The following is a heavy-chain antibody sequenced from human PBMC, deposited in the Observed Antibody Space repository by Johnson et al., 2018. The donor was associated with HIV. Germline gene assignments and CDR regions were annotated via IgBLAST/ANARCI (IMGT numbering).Heavy chain of an antibody. J-gene: IGHJ3*02. CDR2: IGTAGDT. Sequence: VQLVESGGGVVQPGGSLRLSCAASGFTFSSYAMHWVRQATGKCLEWVSAIGTAGDTSYPGSVKGRFTISRENAKNSLYLQMNSLRAEDTAVYCCAKGGQWELLAAFDIWGQGTMVTVSS. D-gene: IGHD1-26*01. CDR1: GFTFSSYA. CDR3: AKGGQWELLAAFDI. V-gene: IGHV3-13*01.